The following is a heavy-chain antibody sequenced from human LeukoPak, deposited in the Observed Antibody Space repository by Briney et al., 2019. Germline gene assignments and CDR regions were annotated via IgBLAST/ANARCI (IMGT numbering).Heavy chain of an antibody. V-gene: IGHV6-1*01. CDR1: GDSVSSNSAT. J-gene: IGHJ4*02. CDR2: TYYRSKWYN. D-gene: IGHD3-22*01. CDR3: AKSLPDYYASSGGSLFN. Sequence: SQTLSLTCAISGDSVSSNSATWNWIRQSPSRGLEWLGRTYYRSKWYNDYAVSVKSRITINPDTSKNQLSLQLNSVTPEDTALYYCAKSLPDYYASSGGSLFNWGQGTLVTVSS.